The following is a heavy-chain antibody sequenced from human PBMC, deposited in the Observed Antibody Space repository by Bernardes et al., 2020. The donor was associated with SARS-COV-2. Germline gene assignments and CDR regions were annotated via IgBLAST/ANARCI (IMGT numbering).Heavy chain of an antibody. D-gene: IGHD1-26*01. V-gene: IGHV1-8*01. CDR3: ARANIVGATWFDP. J-gene: IGHJ5*02. CDR2: MNPTSGNT. Sequence: SVHVSCKATGYTFTSYHFNWVRPATCQGLEWMGWMNPTSGNTGYAQQFQGRVTMTRNTSISTAYMELSSLRSEETAVYYCARANIVGATWFDPWGQGTLVTVSS. CDR1: GYTFTSYH.